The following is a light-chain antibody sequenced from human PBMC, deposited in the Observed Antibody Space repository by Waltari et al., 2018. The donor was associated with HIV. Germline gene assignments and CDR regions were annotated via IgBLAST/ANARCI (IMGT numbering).Light chain of an antibody. Sequence: AIQLTQSPSSLSASVGDRVIITCRASQGISSALAWYQQKPGKTPKLLIYDVSRLESGVPSRFSGSGSGTDFTLIISSLQPEDFATYYCQHFNSYLVTFGQGTRLEIK. J-gene: IGKJ5*01. CDR3: QHFNSYLVT. CDR1: QGISSA. V-gene: IGKV1-13*02. CDR2: DVS.